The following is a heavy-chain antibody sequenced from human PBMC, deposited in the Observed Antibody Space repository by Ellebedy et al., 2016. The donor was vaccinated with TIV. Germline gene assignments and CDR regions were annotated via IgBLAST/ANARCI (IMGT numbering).Heavy chain of an antibody. Sequence: MPSETLSLTCAISGASVSSNSAGWNWIRQSPSRGLEWLGRTYYRSKWYNDYAVSVKSRITINPDTSKNQFSLQLNSVTPEDTAVYYCARRSSRNVMDHWGQGTLVTVSS. V-gene: IGHV6-1*01. J-gene: IGHJ4*02. CDR2: TYYRSKWYN. CDR1: GASVSSNSAG. D-gene: IGHD3-16*01. CDR3: ARRSSRNVMDH.